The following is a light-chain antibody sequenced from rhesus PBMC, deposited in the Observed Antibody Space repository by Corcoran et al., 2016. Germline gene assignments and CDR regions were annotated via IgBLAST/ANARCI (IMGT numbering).Light chain of an antibody. CDR2: GAP. Sequence: ETVVTQSPATLSLSPGERATLSCRASQSVGSDLAWYQQKPGQVPRLLIYGAPSRATGIPDRFSGSGSGTDFTLTIRRLRPEDFAVYYCQETSNLWTFGQGTKVGIK. J-gene: IGKJ1*01. CDR3: QETSNLWT. V-gene: IGKV3-24*01. CDR1: QSVGSD.